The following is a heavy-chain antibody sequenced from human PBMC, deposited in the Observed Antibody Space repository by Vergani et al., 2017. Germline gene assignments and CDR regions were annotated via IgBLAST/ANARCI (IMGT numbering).Heavy chain of an antibody. Sequence: QVQLVESGGGLVKPGGSLRLSFAASGFTFSDYYMSWIRQAPGKGLEWVSYISSSGSTIYYADSVKGRFTISRDNAKNSLYLQMNSLRAEDTAVYYCARRRLAAGMDDFYYYYYMDVWGKGTTVTVSS. V-gene: IGHV3-11*01. CDR1: GFTFSDYY. D-gene: IGHD3/OR15-3a*01. CDR3: ARRRLAAGMDDFYYYYYMDV. CDR2: ISSSGSTI. J-gene: IGHJ6*03.